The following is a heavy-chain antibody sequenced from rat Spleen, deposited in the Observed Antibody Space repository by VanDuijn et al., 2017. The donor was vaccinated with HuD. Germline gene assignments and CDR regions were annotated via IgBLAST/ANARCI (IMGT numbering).Heavy chain of an antibody. Sequence: EVQLVESGGGLVQPGRSLKLSCAASGFTFSNYYMAWVRQAPTKGLEWVASISPSGGITYYRDSVKGRFTVSRDNAKSTLYLQMDSLRSEDTATYYCARQATTVPSYFDYWGQGVMVTVSS. CDR1: GFTFSNYY. D-gene: IGHD1-1*01. J-gene: IGHJ2*01. V-gene: IGHV5S23*01. CDR3: ARQATTVPSYFDY. CDR2: ISPSGGIT.